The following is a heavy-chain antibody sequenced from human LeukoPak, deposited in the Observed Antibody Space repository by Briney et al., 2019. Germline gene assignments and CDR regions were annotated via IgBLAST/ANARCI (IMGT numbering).Heavy chain of an antibody. V-gene: IGHV1-2*02. CDR2: INPNSGGT. CDR1: GYTFTGYY. Sequence: ASVKVSCKASGYTFTGYYMHWVRQAPGQGLESMGWINPNSGGTNYAQKFQGRVTMTRDTSISTAYMELSRLRSDDTAVYYCASLYYYDSSDALDIWGQGTMVTVSS. D-gene: IGHD3-22*01. J-gene: IGHJ3*02. CDR3: ASLYYYDSSDALDI.